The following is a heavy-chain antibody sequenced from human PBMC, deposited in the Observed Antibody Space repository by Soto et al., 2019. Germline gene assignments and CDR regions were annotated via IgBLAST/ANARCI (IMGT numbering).Heavy chain of an antibody. J-gene: IGHJ1*01. CDR3: ARSARVRAVIIIPPVY. D-gene: IGHD3-10*01. CDR2: IYYSGST. CDR1: GGSISSGGYY. V-gene: IGHV4-31*03. Sequence: QVQLQESGPGLVKPSQTLSLTCTVSGGSISSGGYYWSWIRQHPGNGLEWIGYIYYSGSTYYNPSLKSRVTISVVTPKNQFSLKLSSVTAADTAVYYCARSARVRAVIIIPPVYWGQGTLVTVSS.